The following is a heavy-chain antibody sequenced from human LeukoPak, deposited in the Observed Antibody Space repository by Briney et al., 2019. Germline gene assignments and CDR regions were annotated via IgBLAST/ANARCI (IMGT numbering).Heavy chain of an antibody. D-gene: IGHD3-22*01. Sequence: YPSETLSLTCAVSGGSISSGGYSWSWIRQPPGKGLEWIGYIYHSGSTYYNPSLKSRVTISVDRSKNQFSLKLSSVTAADTAVYYCVRATSTDSSDDAFDIWGQGTMVTVSS. CDR2: IYHSGST. V-gene: IGHV4-30-2*01. J-gene: IGHJ3*02. CDR3: VRATSTDSSDDAFDI. CDR1: GGSISSGGYS.